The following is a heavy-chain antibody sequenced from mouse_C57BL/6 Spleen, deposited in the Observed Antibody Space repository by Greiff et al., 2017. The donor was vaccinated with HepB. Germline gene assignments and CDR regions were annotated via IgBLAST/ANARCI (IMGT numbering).Heavy chain of an antibody. J-gene: IGHJ3*01. Sequence: EVMLVESGGGLVKPGGSLKLSCAASGFTFSSYAMSWVRQTPEKRLEWVATISDGGSYTYYPDNVKGRFTISRDNAKNNLYLQMSHLKSEDTAMYYCARDPLVSSGYDWFAYWGQGTLVTVSA. V-gene: IGHV5-4*01. CDR1: GFTFSSYA. CDR3: ARDPLVSSGYDWFAY. CDR2: ISDGGSYT. D-gene: IGHD3-2*02.